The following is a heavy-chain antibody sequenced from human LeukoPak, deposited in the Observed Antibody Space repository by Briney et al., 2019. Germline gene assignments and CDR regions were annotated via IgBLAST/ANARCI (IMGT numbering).Heavy chain of an antibody. Sequence: GGSLRLSCAASGFTFSSYGMYWVRQAPGKGLEWVAVIWYDGSNKYYADSVKGRFTISRDNSKNTLYLQMNSLRAEDTAVCYCARGGYYYDSSGYSFDYWGQGTLVTVSS. CDR2: IWYDGSNK. V-gene: IGHV3-33*01. J-gene: IGHJ4*02. CDR3: ARGGYYYDSSGYSFDY. CDR1: GFTFSSYG. D-gene: IGHD3-22*01.